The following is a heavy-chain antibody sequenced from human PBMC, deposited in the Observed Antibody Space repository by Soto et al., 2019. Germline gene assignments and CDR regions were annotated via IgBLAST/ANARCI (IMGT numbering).Heavy chain of an antibody. CDR3: ASAVGWNYFDF. V-gene: IGHV3-53*02. CDR2: FYSGGST. Sequence: EVQLVETGGGLIQPGGSLRLSCAASGFTISSNYMSWVRQAPGKGLEWVSAFYSGGSTYYADSVKGRFTISRDNAKNTLYLQMNSLRAEDTAVYYCASAVGWNYFDFWGQGTLVTVSS. J-gene: IGHJ4*02. CDR1: GFTISSNY. D-gene: IGHD6-19*01.